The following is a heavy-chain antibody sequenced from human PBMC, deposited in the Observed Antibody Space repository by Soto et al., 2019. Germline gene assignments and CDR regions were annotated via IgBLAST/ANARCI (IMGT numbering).Heavy chain of an antibody. V-gene: IGHV3-30*18. J-gene: IGHJ4*02. CDR1: GFIFSNYG. D-gene: IGHD2-21*02. CDR2: MSSDGIKK. Sequence: QVQLVESGGGVVQPGTSLRLACAASGFIFSNYGMHWVRQAPGKGLEWVAVMSSDGIKKYYADSVKGRFTISRDNSKNTLYLQINSLGAEDTAVYYCAKDRDLADWGQGTLVTVSS. CDR3: AKDRDLAD.